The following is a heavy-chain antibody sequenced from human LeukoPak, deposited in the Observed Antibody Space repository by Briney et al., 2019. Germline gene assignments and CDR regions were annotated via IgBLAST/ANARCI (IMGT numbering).Heavy chain of an antibody. Sequence: GGSLRLFCAASGFTFSSYWMSWVREAPGKALEWVANIKQDGSEKYYVDSVKGRFTISRDNTKNSLYLQMNSLRAEDTAVYYCARDDTVTTRVGFIDWGQGTLVTVSS. CDR2: IKQDGSEK. V-gene: IGHV3-7*01. CDR3: ARDDTVTTRVGFID. J-gene: IGHJ4*02. CDR1: GFTFSSYW. D-gene: IGHD4-17*01.